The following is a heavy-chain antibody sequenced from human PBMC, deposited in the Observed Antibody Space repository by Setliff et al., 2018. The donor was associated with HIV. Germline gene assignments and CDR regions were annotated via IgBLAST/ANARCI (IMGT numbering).Heavy chain of an antibody. CDR3: ARGLKGGGYYFDY. V-gene: IGHV4-34*01. CDR2: ITPSGDT. D-gene: IGHD1-26*01. CDR1: GGSVSGHY. Sequence: PSETLSLTCAVYGGSVSGHYWGWFRQPPGKGLEWIGEITPSGDTNYIPSLKSRVTMSLDTSKNQFSLNLNSVTAADTAVYYCARGLKGGGYYFDYWGQGMLVTVSS. J-gene: IGHJ4*01.